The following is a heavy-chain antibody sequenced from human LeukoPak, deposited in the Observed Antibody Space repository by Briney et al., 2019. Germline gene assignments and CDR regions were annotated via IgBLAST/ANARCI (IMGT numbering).Heavy chain of an antibody. Sequence: PGGSLRLSCAASGFTFSSYAMNWVRQAPGKGLEWVANIKQDGSEKYYVDSVKGRFTISRDNAKNSLYLQMNSLRAEDTAVYYCASYSYYDSSGYYAYWGQGTLVTVSS. V-gene: IGHV3-7*01. D-gene: IGHD3-22*01. J-gene: IGHJ4*02. CDR1: GFTFSSYA. CDR3: ASYSYYDSSGYYAY. CDR2: IKQDGSEK.